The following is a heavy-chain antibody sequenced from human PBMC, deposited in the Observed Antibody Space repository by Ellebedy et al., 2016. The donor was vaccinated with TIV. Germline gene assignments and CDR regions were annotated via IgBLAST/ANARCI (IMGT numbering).Heavy chain of an antibody. J-gene: IGHJ6*02. CDR3: AKLGFDILTGSGGMDV. V-gene: IGHV3-23*01. Sequence: GESLKISCAASGFTFSNYAMSWVRQAPGKGLEWVSAISSGGGSTYYADSVKGRLTISRDNSKNTLYLQMNSLRAGDTAVYYCAKLGFDILTGSGGMDVWGQGTTVTVSS. D-gene: IGHD3-9*01. CDR1: GFTFSNYA. CDR2: ISSGGGST.